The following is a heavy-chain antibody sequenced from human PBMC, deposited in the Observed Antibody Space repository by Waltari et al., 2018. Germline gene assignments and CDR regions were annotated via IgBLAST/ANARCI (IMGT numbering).Heavy chain of an antibody. Sequence: EAQLLESGGGLVQPGGSLRLSCPGFGFTFSTHALTWVRQAPGKGLEWVSSISGSADYTYYADSVKGRFTISRDNSKNMLYLQMNSIRAEDTAVYYCAKTPLVTVGYFDQWGQGTMVTVSS. CDR2: ISGSADYT. CDR3: AKTPLVTVGYFDQ. V-gene: IGHV3-23*01. J-gene: IGHJ4*02. D-gene: IGHD1-26*01. CDR1: GFTFSTHA.